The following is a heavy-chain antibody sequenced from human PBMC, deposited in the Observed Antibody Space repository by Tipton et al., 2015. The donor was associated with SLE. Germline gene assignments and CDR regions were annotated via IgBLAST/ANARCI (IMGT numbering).Heavy chain of an antibody. CDR3: ARDPSRYSGSQSPFDY. CDR1: GGSISSSYY. D-gene: IGHD1-26*01. J-gene: IGHJ4*02. Sequence: TLSLTCTVSGGSISSSYYWGWIRQPPGKGLEWIGSIYYSGSTYYNPSLKSRVTISVDTSKNQFSLKLSSVTAADTAVYYCARDPSRYSGSQSPFDYWGQGTLVTVSS. CDR2: IYYSGST. V-gene: IGHV4-39*07.